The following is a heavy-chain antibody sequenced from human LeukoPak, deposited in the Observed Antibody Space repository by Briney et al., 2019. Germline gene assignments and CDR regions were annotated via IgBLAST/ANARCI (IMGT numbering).Heavy chain of an antibody. CDR3: ARDYRYCSSTSCYTPDAFDI. CDR1: GYTFTSYG. D-gene: IGHD2-2*02. CDR2: ISAYNGNT. Sequence: ASVKVSCKASGYTFTSYGISWVRQAPGQGLEWMGWISAYNGNTNYAQKLQGRVTMTTDTSTSTAYMELRSLRSDDTAVYYCARDYRYCSSTSCYTPDAFDIWGQGTMVTVSS. J-gene: IGHJ3*02. V-gene: IGHV1-18*01.